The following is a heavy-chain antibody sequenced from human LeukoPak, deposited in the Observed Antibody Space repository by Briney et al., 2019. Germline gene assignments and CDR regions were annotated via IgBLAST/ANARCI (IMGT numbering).Heavy chain of an antibody. CDR3: ARSIAAAGPRGYFDY. Sequence: GGSLRLSCAASGFTFSSYAMHWVRQAPGKGLEWVAVISYDGSNKYYADSVKGRFTISRDNSKNTPYLQMNSLRAEDTAVYYCARSIAAAGPRGYFDYWGQGTLVTVSS. CDR2: ISYDGSNK. J-gene: IGHJ4*02. D-gene: IGHD6-13*01. V-gene: IGHV3-30-3*01. CDR1: GFTFSSYA.